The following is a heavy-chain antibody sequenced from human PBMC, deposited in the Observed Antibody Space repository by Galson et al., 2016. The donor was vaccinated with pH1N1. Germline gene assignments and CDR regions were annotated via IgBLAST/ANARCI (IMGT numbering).Heavy chain of an antibody. CDR1: GYTLTNYA. Sequence: SVKVSCKASGYTLTNYAMNWVRQAPGQGLEYIGFINTNTGNPTYAQGFTGRFVFSLDASVNTAYLQISRLKAEDTAVYYCASGVRGVELMDQWGQGTLVTVSS. J-gene: IGHJ4*02. CDR3: ASGVRGVELMDQ. CDR2: INTNTGNP. V-gene: IGHV7-4-1*02. D-gene: IGHD3-10*01.